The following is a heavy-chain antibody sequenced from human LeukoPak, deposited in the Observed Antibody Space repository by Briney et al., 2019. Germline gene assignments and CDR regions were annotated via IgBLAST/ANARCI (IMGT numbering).Heavy chain of an antibody. CDR3: ARDFYVGSGSYYIGY. J-gene: IGHJ4*02. Sequence: GGSLRLSCAASGFTFSSYGMHWVRQAPGKGLEWVAVIWYDGNNKYYTDSVKGRFTISRDNSKNTLYLQMNSLRAEDTAVYYCARDFYVGSGSYYIGYWGQGTLVTVSS. V-gene: IGHV3-33*01. CDR1: GFTFSSYG. CDR2: IWYDGNNK. D-gene: IGHD3-10*01.